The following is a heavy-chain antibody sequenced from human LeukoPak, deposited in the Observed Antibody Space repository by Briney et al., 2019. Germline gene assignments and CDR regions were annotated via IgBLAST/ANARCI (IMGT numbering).Heavy chain of an antibody. CDR1: GYTFTSYD. CDR2: MNPNSGNT. CDR3: ARSDCSSTSCHDDY. J-gene: IGHJ4*02. D-gene: IGHD2-2*01. V-gene: IGHV1-8*03. Sequence: GASVKVSCKASGYTFTSYDINWVRQATGQGLEWMGWMNPNSGNTGYAQKFQGRVTITRNTSISTAYMELSSLRSEDTAVYYCARSDCSSTSCHDDYWGQGTLATVSS.